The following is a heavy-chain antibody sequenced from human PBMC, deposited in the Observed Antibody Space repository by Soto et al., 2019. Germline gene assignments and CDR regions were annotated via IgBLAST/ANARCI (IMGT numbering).Heavy chain of an antibody. CDR2: ISSSSSYI. V-gene: IGHV3-21*01. CDR3: ASYYSSSSVRFDY. J-gene: IGHJ4*02. CDR1: GFTFSSYW. D-gene: IGHD6-6*01. Sequence: PGGSLRLSCVASGFTFSSYWMSWVRQAPGKGLEWVSSISSSSSYIYYADSVKGRFTISRDNAKNSLYLQMNSLRAEDTAVYYCASYYSSSSVRFDYWGQGTLVTVSS.